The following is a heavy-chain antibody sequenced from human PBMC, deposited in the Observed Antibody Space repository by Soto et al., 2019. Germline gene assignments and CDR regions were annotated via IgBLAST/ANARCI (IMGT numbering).Heavy chain of an antibody. J-gene: IGHJ3*02. CDR1: GGSISSYY. CDR2: IYYSGST. D-gene: IGHD2-2*01. CDR3: ARDGLGYCSSNSCYLGAFDI. Sequence: ETLSLTCTVSGGSISSYYWSWIRQPPGKGLEWIGYIYYSGSTNYNPSLKSRVTISVDTSKNQFSLKLSSVTAADTAVYYCARDGLGYCSSNSCYLGAFDIWGQGTMVTVSS. V-gene: IGHV4-59*01.